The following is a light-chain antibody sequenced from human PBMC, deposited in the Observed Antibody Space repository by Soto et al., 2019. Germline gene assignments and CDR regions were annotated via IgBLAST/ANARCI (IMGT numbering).Light chain of an antibody. J-gene: IGKJ1*01. V-gene: IGKV3-15*01. CDR2: GPS. Sequence: EIVMTQSPATLSVSPGERATLSCRAIQSVSSNLSWYQQKPGQAPRLLISGPSTRATGIPARFSGSGSGTEFTLSLSSLQSEDFAVYYCQQYNYWPQWTFGQGTKVQIQ. CDR3: QQYNYWPQWT. CDR1: QSVSSN.